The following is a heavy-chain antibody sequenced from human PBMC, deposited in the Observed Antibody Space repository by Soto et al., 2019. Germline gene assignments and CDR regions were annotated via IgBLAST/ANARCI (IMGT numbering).Heavy chain of an antibody. V-gene: IGHV3-23*01. Sequence: PGGSLRLSCAASGFTFSSNTMSWVRQAPGKGLEWVSGISGSGVSTYYADSVKGRFTISRDNSKNTLYLQMNSLRAEDTAVYYCAKDFYSSGYFTHFDYWGQGTLVTAPQ. CDR3: AKDFYSSGYFTHFDY. D-gene: IGHD3-22*01. CDR2: ISGSGVST. J-gene: IGHJ4*02. CDR1: GFTFSSNT.